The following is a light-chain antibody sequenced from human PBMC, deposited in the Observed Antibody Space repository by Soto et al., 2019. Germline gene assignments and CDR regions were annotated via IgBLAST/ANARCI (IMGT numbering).Light chain of an antibody. CDR2: GAS. CDR3: QQYGSSPLVT. Sequence: EIVLTQSPGTLSLSPGERDTLSCRASQSVSSSYLAWYHQKPGQAPRLLIYGASSRATGIPDRFSGSGSGTDFTLTISRLEPEDFAVYYCQQYGSSPLVTFGQGTRLEIK. CDR1: QSVSSSY. J-gene: IGKJ5*01. V-gene: IGKV3-20*01.